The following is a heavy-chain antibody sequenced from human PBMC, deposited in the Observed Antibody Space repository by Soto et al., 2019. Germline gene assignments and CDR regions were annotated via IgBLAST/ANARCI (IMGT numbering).Heavy chain of an antibody. CDR1: GYSFSTYD. V-gene: IGHV1-8*01. Sequence: ASVKVSCTSSGYSFSTYDINWVRQAPGQGLEWMGWINPNNSNTDYAQKFQGRVTMTRDISITTAYMELSSLRSDDTAADYCAVMISDGFDLWGQGPVVTVS. CDR2: INPNNSNT. CDR3: AVMISDGFDL. D-gene: IGHD3-16*01. J-gene: IGHJ3*01.